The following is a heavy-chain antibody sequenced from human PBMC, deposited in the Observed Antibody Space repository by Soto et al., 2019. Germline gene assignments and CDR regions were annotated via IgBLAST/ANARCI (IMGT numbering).Heavy chain of an antibody. D-gene: IGHD6-25*01. J-gene: IGHJ6*02. V-gene: IGHV3-21*02. Sequence: EVQLVESGGGQVKPGGSLGLSCAASGFTFSRYGMNWVRQAPGKGLELVSSISGLSSYIYYADSVKGRFTVSRDNAKNSLYVQMNSLRAEDTAVYYCARDPQQRLADSYYYGMDVWGQGTTVIVSS. CDR2: ISGLSSYI. CDR3: ARDPQQRLADSYYYGMDV. CDR1: GFTFSRYG.